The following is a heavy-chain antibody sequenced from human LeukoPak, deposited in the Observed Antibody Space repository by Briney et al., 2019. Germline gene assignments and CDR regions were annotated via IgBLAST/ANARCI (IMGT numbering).Heavy chain of an antibody. Sequence: GGSLRLSCAASGFTFKHAWMSWVRQAPGKGLEWVGRIKSKSDGGATDYAAPVKGRFTISRDDSKNTLSLKMNSLETEDTAVYYCVTEQQWLGWGRGTLVTVPS. V-gene: IGHV3-15*01. D-gene: IGHD6-19*01. CDR1: GFTFKHAW. CDR3: VTEQQWLG. J-gene: IGHJ4*02. CDR2: IKSKSDGGAT.